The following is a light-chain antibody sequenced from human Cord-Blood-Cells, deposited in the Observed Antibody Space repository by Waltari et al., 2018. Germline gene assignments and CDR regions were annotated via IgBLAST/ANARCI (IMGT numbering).Light chain of an antibody. J-gene: IGKJ4*01. CDR1: QGISSA. CDR3: QRFNSYPLT. V-gene: IGKV1-13*02. CDR2: DAS. Sequence: AIQLTQSPSSLSASVGDRVTITCRASQGISSALAWYQQKPGKAPKLLIYDASSLESGVPSRFSGSGSGRDCTLTISSLQPEDFATYYCQRFNSYPLTFGGGTKVESK.